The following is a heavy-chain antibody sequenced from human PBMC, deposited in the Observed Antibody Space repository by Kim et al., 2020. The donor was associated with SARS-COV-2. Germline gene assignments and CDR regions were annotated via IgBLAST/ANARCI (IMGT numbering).Heavy chain of an antibody. CDR2: ISSSSSYI. J-gene: IGHJ4*02. Sequence: GGSLRLSCAASGFTFSSYSMNWVRQAPGKGLEWVSSISSSSSYIYYADSVKGRFTISRDNAKNSLYLQMNSLRAEDTAVYYCARDGEGAYLKEVVAGYYFDYWGQGTLVTVSS. D-gene: IGHD6-19*01. V-gene: IGHV3-21*01. CDR1: GFTFSSYS. CDR3: ARDGEGAYLKEVVAGYYFDY.